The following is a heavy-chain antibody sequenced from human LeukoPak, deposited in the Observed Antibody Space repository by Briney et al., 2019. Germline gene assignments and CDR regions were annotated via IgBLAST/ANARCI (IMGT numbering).Heavy chain of an antibody. CDR3: ARGKGIYCGGDCSALDY. J-gene: IGHJ4*02. Sequence: GRSLRLSCAASGFTFSSYAMHWVRQATGKGLEYVSAISTNGGTTYYANSVEGRFTISRDNSKNTLYLQMGSLRTEDMAVYYCARGKGIYCGGDCSALDYWGQGTLVTVSS. CDR2: ISTNGGTT. V-gene: IGHV3-64*01. CDR1: GFTFSSYA. D-gene: IGHD2-21*02.